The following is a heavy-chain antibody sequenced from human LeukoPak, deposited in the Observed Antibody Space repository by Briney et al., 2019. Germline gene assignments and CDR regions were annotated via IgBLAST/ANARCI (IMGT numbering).Heavy chain of an antibody. J-gene: IGHJ4*02. CDR3: AREGGTVTPGY. CDR1: GGSISSGEYY. D-gene: IGHD4-11*01. Sequence: PSQTLSLTCTASGGSISSGEYYWSWIRQPPGKGLEWIGYIYYSGSTYYNPSLKSRVTISVDTSKNQFSLKLSSVTAADTAVYYCAREGGTVTPGYWGQGTLVTVSS. CDR2: IYYSGST. V-gene: IGHV4-30-4*08.